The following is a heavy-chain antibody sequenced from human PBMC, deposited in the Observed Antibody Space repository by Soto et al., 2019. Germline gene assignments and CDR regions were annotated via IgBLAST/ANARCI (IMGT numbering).Heavy chain of an antibody. CDR2: IIPIFGTA. CDR3: ARGTIPYSSGWYGVDY. CDR1: GGTFSSYA. J-gene: IGHJ4*02. D-gene: IGHD6-19*01. Sequence: SVKVSCKASGGTFSSYAISWVRQAPGQGLEWMGGIIPIFGTANYAQKFQGRVTITADESTSTAYMELSSLRSEDTAVYYCARGTIPYSSGWYGVDYWGQGTLVTVSS. V-gene: IGHV1-69*13.